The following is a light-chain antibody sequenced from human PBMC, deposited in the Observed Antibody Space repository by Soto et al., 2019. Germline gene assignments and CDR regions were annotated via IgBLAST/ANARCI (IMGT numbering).Light chain of an antibody. CDR1: SGNSSYA. Sequence: QPVLTQSPSASASLGASVKLTCTLSSGNSSYAIAWHQQQPEKGPRYLLKLNSDGSHSKGDGIPDRFSGSSSGAERYLTISSLQSEDEADYYCQTWGTGMGVFGGGTKVTVL. CDR3: QTWGTGMGV. CDR2: LNSDGSH. J-gene: IGLJ2*01. V-gene: IGLV4-69*01.